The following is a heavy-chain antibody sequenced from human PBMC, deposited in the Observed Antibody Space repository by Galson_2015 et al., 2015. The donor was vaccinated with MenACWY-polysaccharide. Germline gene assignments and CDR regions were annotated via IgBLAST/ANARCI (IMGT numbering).Heavy chain of an antibody. V-gene: IGHV1-69*04. CDR2: TVPILVIA. CDR1: GATFSDYA. D-gene: IGHD3-22*01. Sequence: SVKVSCKASGATFSDYAIGWVRQAPGQGLEWMGRTVPILVIAGYAQKFQGRVTLTADKSTSRAYMKLNSLSSEDTAVYYGARDAESHDSSGYFYRYWGQGTLVTVSS. CDR3: ARDAESHDSSGYFYRY. J-gene: IGHJ4*02.